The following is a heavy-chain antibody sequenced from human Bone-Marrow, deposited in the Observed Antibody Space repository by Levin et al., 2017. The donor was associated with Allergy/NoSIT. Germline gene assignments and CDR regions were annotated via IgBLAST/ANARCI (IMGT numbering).Heavy chain of an antibody. D-gene: IGHD3-9*01. CDR1: GFTFGDFA. CDR3: SRPYETGRYNGMDV. V-gene: IGHV3-49*03. J-gene: IGHJ6*02. CDR2: IRSKGYSGTA. Sequence: PGGSLRLSCTGSGFTFGDFAMNWFRQAPGKGLEWAGFIRSKGYSGTAQYAASVEDRFIISRDDSKSTVYLQMNSLKIEDTGVYYCSRPYETGRYNGMDVWGQGTTVTVSS.